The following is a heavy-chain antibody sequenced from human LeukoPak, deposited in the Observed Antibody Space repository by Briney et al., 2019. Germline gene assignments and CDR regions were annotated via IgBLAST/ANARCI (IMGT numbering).Heavy chain of an antibody. CDR3: ARQSLRQQLLDAFDI. V-gene: IGHV5-51*01. CDR1: GYTFSKYW. CDR2: IYPDDSDT. Sequence: GESLKISCKGSGYTFSKYWIAWVRLMPGKGLEWMGIIYPDDSDTRYSPSFQGQVTISADKSISTAYLQWSSLKASDTAMYYCARQSLRQQLLDAFDIWGQGAMVTVSS. J-gene: IGHJ3*02. D-gene: IGHD6-13*01.